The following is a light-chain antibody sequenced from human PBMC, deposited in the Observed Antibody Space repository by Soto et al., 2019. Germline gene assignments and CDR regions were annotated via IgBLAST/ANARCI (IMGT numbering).Light chain of an antibody. J-gene: IGLJ3*02. CDR1: SSNIGTNT. V-gene: IGLV1-44*01. Sequence: QPVLTQPPSASGTPGQRVPISCSGSSSNIGTNTVNWYQQLPGTAPKLLIYSNDQRPSGGPDRFSGSKSGTSASLAISGLQSEDEADYYCAAWDDSLNGWVFGGGTQLTVL. CDR3: AAWDDSLNGWV. CDR2: SND.